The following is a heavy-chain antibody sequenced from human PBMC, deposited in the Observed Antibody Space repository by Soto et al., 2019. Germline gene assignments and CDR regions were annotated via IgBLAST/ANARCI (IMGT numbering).Heavy chain of an antibody. J-gene: IGHJ4*02. CDR3: AREGGGGSSWYSDY. CDR1: GGSISGYY. Sequence: QMQLQESGPGLVKPSETLSLTCTVSGGSISGYYWSWIRQPPGKGLEWIGYIYHSGSTNYKPSLKSRVTISVDTSKNQFSLKLGSATAADTAVYYCAREGGGGSSWYSDYWGQGTLVTVSS. D-gene: IGHD6-13*01. CDR2: IYHSGST. V-gene: IGHV4-59*13.